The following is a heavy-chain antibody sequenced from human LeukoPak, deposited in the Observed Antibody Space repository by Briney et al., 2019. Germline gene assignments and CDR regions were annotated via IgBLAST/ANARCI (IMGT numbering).Heavy chain of an antibody. J-gene: IGHJ6*03. V-gene: IGHV3-7*01. CDR3: ARDLYHENYYYHYMDV. Sequence: GGSLRLSCAASGFTFSSYWMSWVRQAPGKGLEWVANIKQDGSEKYYVDSVKGRFTISRDNAKNSLYLQMNSLRVGDTAVYYCARDLYHENYYYHYMDVWAKGPRSPSP. D-gene: IGHD2-2*01. CDR2: IKQDGSEK. CDR1: GFTFSSYW.